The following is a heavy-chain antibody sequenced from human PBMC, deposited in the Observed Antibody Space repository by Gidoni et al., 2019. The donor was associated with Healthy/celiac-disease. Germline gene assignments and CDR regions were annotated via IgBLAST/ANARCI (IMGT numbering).Heavy chain of an antibody. CDR1: GFTFSNAW. CDR2: IKSKTDGGTT. J-gene: IGHJ4*02. V-gene: IGHV3-15*01. CDR3: TTVWGYSYPGFG. Sequence: EVQRAESGGGWVKPGGSLRHSCAASGFTFSNAWMSWVRQAPGKGLEWVGRIKSKTDGGTTDYAAPVKGRFTISRDDAKNTLYLQMNSLKTEDSAVYYCTTVWGYSYPGFGWGQGTLVTVSS. D-gene: IGHD5-18*01.